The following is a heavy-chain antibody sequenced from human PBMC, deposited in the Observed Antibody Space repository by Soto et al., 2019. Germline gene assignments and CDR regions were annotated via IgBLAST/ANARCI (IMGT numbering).Heavy chain of an antibody. D-gene: IGHD3-3*02. CDR3: ARSLLKVILPLGY. Sequence: QVQLVQSGAEVKKPGASVKVSCKASGYTFSGYYMHWVRQAPGQGLEWMGWINTLSGDTSFPQKFPGRLAMTSDTTIDPAFMEVSRLTSDDTTIYYCARSLLKVILPLGYWGQGTLFSVSS. J-gene: IGHJ4*02. CDR2: INTLSGDT. CDR1: GYTFSGYY. V-gene: IGHV1-2*02.